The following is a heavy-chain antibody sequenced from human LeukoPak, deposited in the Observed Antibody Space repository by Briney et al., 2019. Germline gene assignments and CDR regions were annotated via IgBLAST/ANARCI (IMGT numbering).Heavy chain of an antibody. CDR2: ISYDGSNK. J-gene: IGHJ4*02. D-gene: IGHD6-6*01. Sequence: GGSLRLSCAASGFTFSSFGMHWVRQAPGKGLEWVAVISYDGSNKYSADSVKGRFTISRDNSKNTLYLQMNSLRAEDTAVYYCARRRGHEYTFDYWGQGTLVTVSS. V-gene: IGHV3-30*03. CDR3: ARRRGHEYTFDY. CDR1: GFTFSSFG.